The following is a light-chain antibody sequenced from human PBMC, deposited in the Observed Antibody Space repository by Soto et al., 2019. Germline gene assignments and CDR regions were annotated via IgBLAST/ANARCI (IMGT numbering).Light chain of an antibody. Sequence: EIVLTQSPGTLSLSPGERATLYCRASQSVSSSSLAWYQQKPGQAPRLLIYGASSRATGIPDRFSGSGSGTDFTLTITRLEPEDFAVYYCQQYGTSPYTFGQGTKVDIK. CDR1: QSVSSSS. V-gene: IGKV3-20*01. J-gene: IGKJ2*01. CDR2: GAS. CDR3: QQYGTSPYT.